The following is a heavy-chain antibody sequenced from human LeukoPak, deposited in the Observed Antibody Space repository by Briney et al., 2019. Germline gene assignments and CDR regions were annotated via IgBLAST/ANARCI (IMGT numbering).Heavy chain of an antibody. D-gene: IGHD1-7*01. J-gene: IGHJ6*02. CDR2: IDPSDSYT. Sequence: GESLKISCKGSGYSFTSYWISWVRQMPGKDLEWMGRIDPSDSYTNYSPSFQGHVTISADKSISTAYLQWSSLKASDTAMYYCARRLELRPYYYGMDVWGQGTTVTVSS. CDR3: ARRLELRPYYYGMDV. V-gene: IGHV5-10-1*01. CDR1: GYSFTSYW.